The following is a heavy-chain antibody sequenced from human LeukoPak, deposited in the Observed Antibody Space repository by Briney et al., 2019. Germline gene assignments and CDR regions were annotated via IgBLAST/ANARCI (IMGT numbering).Heavy chain of an antibody. V-gene: IGHV4-4*07. CDR1: GGSVTTYY. CDR2: IYISGST. Sequence: PSETLSLTCTVPGGSVTTYYWTWVRQPAGKGLEWIGRIYISGSTNYNPSLKSRVNMSLDRSKNHFSLNLTSVTAADTAVYYCARANVMDIWGQGTPVTVSS. J-gene: IGHJ6*02. CDR3: ARANVMDI.